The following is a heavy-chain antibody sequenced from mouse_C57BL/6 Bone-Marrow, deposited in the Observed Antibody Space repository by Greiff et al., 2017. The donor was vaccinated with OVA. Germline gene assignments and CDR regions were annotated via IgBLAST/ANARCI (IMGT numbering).Heavy chain of an antibody. V-gene: IGHV1-19*01. CDR1: GYTFTDYY. Sequence: VQLQQSGPVLVKPGASVKMSCKASGYTFTDYYMNWVKQSHGKSLEWIGVINPYNGGTSYNQKFKGKATLTVDKSSSTAYMELNSLTSEDSTVYYCARWNITTVVATRGGFDYWGQGTTLTVSS. J-gene: IGHJ2*01. CDR3: ARWNITTVVATRGGFDY. D-gene: IGHD1-1*01. CDR2: INPYNGGT.